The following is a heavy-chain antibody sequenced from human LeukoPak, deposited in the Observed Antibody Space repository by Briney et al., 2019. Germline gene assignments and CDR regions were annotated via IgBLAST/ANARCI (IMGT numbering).Heavy chain of an antibody. D-gene: IGHD6-19*01. Sequence: SQTPSLTCAISGDSVSSNIAAWNWIRQSPSRGLEWLGRTYYRSKWYNDYAVSVKSRITINPDTSKNQFSLQLNSVTPEDTAVYYCAREVGSGWYAYYFYYGMDVWGQGTTVTVSS. CDR2: TYYRSKWYN. V-gene: IGHV6-1*01. J-gene: IGHJ6*02. CDR3: AREVGSGWYAYYFYYGMDV. CDR1: GDSVSSNIAA.